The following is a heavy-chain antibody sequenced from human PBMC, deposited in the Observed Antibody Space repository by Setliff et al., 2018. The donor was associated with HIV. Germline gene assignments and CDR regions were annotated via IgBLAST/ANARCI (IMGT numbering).Heavy chain of an antibody. CDR2: INHRGLS. J-gene: IGHJ4*02. V-gene: IGHV4-34*01. D-gene: IGHD3-3*01. CDR1: GGSLSDDY. CDR3: ARGGGFWSGQLDY. Sequence: PSETLSLTCAVSGGSLSDDYWSWIRQPPGKGLEWIGEINHRGLSNFNPSLKSRVSISVDTPRNQFSLKLTSVTAADTAVYYCARGGGFWSGQLDYRGQGTLVTVSS.